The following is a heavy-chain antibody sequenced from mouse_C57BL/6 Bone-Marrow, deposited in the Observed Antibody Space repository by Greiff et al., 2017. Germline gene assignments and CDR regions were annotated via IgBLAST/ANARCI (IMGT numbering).Heavy chain of an antibody. Sequence: QVQLQQSGAELAKPGASVTLSCKASGYTFTSYWMHWVQQRPGQGLEWIGYINPSSGYTKYNQKFKDKATLTEEQSTNTAYMQLSSLTNDDSAVYYCARLWRYYGPDWYFDVWGTGTTVTVSS. V-gene: IGHV1-7*01. CDR2: INPSSGYT. CDR3: ARLWRYYGPDWYFDV. CDR1: GYTFTSYW. D-gene: IGHD1-2*01. J-gene: IGHJ1*03.